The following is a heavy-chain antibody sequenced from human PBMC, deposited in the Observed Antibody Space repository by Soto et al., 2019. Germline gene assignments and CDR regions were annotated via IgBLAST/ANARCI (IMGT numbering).Heavy chain of an antibody. CDR3: ARAGCDGGTCYTLVGLRYGMDV. D-gene: IGHD2-15*01. J-gene: IGHJ6*02. Sequence: QVQLVESGGGVVQPGRSLRLSCAASGFTFSNYAMYWVRQAPGKGLEWVAVISYDGNNKYYADSVKGRFTISRDNSKNTVYLQMXSLRAEDTAVYYCARAGCDGGTCYTLVGLRYGMDVWGQGTTVTVSS. CDR1: GFTFSNYA. V-gene: IGHV3-30-3*01. CDR2: ISYDGNNK.